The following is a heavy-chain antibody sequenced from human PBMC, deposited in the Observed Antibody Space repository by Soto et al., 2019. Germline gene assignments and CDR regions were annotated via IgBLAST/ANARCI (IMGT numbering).Heavy chain of an antibody. CDR1: GYNFINNY. Sequence: QVQLVQSGAEVKNPGASVKISCTASGYNFINNYIYWVRQAPGQGLEYMGLIYLSGGNTKYAQKFQDRVTMTRDTSTNTVYLELTSLRFDDMAMYYCAKEGAEWGQGTLVTVSS. J-gene: IGHJ4*02. CDR2: IYLSGGNT. V-gene: IGHV1-46*01. CDR3: AKEGAE.